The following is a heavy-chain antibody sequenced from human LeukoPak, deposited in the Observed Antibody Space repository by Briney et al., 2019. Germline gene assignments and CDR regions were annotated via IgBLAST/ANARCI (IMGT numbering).Heavy chain of an antibody. D-gene: IGHD7-27*01. J-gene: IGHJ4*02. CDR3: ARGPPNWGYDY. CDR2: MSPNSGDT. CDR1: GYTFTSYG. V-gene: IGHV1-8*01. Sequence: ASAKVSCKASGYTFTSYGFNWVRQATGQRPEWMGWMSPNSGDTGYAQKFQDRVTMTRNTSISTAYMELSSLRSDDTAVYYCARGPPNWGYDYWGPGTLVTVSS.